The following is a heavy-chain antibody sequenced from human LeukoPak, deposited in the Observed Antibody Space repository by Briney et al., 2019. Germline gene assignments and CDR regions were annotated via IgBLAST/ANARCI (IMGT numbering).Heavy chain of an antibody. V-gene: IGHV3-23*01. CDR1: GFTFSSYA. CDR2: ISGSGGST. CDR3: ARAPGSLYGMDV. J-gene: IGHJ6*02. Sequence: PGGSLRLSRAASGFTFSSYAMSWVRQAPGKGLEWVSAISGSGGSTYYADSVKGRFTISRDNSKNTLYLQMNSLRAEDTAVYYCARAPGSLYGMDVWGQGTTVTVSS. D-gene: IGHD6-13*01.